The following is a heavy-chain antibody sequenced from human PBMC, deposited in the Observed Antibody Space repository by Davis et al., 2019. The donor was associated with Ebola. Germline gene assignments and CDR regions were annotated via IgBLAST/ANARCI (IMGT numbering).Heavy chain of an antibody. CDR2: IRYDGSNK. V-gene: IGHV3-30*02. CDR3: AKDGGTIFGVVIPWAYYFDY. Sequence: GESLKISCAASGFTFSSYAMHWVRQAPGKGLEWVAFIRYDGSNKYYADSVKGRFTISRDNSKNTLYLQMNSLRAEDTAVYYCAKDGGTIFGVVIPWAYYFDYWGQGTLVTVSS. CDR1: GFTFSSYA. D-gene: IGHD3-3*01. J-gene: IGHJ4*02.